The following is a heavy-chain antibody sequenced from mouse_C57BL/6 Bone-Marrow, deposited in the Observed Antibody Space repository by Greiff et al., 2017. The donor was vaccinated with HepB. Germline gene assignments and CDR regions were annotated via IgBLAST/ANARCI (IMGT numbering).Heavy chain of an antibody. CDR3: TREGNYSKLYWYFDV. CDR2: ISSGGDYI. J-gene: IGHJ1*03. Sequence: DVQLVESGEGLVKPGGSLKLSCAASGFTFSSYAMSWVRQTPEKRLEWVAYISSGGDYIYYADTVKGRFTIARDNARNTLYLQMSSLKSEDTAMYYCTREGNYSKLYWYFDVWGTGTTVTVSS. CDR1: GFTFSSYA. V-gene: IGHV5-9-1*02. D-gene: IGHD2-5*01.